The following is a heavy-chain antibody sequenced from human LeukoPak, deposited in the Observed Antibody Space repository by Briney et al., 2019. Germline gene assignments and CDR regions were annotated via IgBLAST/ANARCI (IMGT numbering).Heavy chain of an antibody. CDR3: ARGISHGYYGSGSYGGANWFDP. V-gene: IGHV4-34*01. J-gene: IGHJ5*02. D-gene: IGHD3-10*01. CDR2: INHSGST. CDR1: GGSFSGYY. Sequence: PSETLSLTCAVYGGSFSGYYWSWIRQPPGKGLEWIGEINHSGSTNYNPSLKSRVTISVDTSKNQFSLKLSSVTAADTAVYYCARGISHGYYGSGSYGGANWFDPWGQGTLVTVSS.